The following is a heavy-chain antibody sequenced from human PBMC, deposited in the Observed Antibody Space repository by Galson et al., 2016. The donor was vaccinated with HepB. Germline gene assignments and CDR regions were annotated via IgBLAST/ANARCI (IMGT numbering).Heavy chain of an antibody. CDR2: IDYSGST. J-gene: IGHJ6*02. CDR1: GESVINDRYY. Sequence: SETLSLTCIVSGESVINDRYYWTWIRLPPGKGLEWIGCIDYSGSTNYSPSLKSRVTMSLDASENEVSLRLSFVTAADTAIYYCARGRRTICNGSICYKDSYYYAMDVWGQGTTVAVS. D-gene: IGHD2-15*01. CDR3: ARGRRTICNGSICYKDSYYYAMDV. V-gene: IGHV4-61*01.